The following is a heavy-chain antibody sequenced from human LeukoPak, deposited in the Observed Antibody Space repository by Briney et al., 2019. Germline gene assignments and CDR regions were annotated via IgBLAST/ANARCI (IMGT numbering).Heavy chain of an antibody. CDR2: ISWNSGSI. CDR3: AKAIGGSYYWYFDL. V-gene: IGHV3-9*01. D-gene: IGHD3-10*01. Sequence: PGGSLRLSCAASGFTFDDYAMHWVRQAPGKGLEWVSGISWNSGSIGYGGSVKGRFTVSRDSAKNSLYLQMSSLRAEDTALYYCAKAIGGSYYWYFDLWGRGTLVTVSS. CDR1: GFTFDDYA. J-gene: IGHJ2*01.